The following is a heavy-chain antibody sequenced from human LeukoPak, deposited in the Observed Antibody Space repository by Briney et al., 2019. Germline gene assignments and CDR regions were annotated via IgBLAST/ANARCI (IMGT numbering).Heavy chain of an antibody. Sequence: GASLQISFRGSGYRFTSYWIGWVRQMPGKGLEWMGIIYPGDSDTRYSPSFQGQVTISADKSIRTAYLQWSSLQASDTAMYYCARFAAYRYYYYYYMDVWGKGTTVTVSS. V-gene: IGHV5-51*01. J-gene: IGHJ6*03. D-gene: IGHD2-2*01. CDR1: GYRFTSYW. CDR2: IYPGDSDT. CDR3: ARFAAYRYYYYYYMDV.